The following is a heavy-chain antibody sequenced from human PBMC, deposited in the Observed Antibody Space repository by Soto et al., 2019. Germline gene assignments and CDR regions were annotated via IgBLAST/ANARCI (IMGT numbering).Heavy chain of an antibody. J-gene: IGHJ3*02. CDR3: ARGEVVAVALGAFDI. Sequence: QVQLVQSGAEVKKPGSSVKVSCKASGGTFSSYAISWVRQAPGQGLEWMGGIIPIFGTANYAQKFQGRVTIXXDXSXXTAYMELSSLRSEDTAVYYCARGEVVAVALGAFDIWGQGTMVTVSS. D-gene: IGHD6-19*01. CDR2: IIPIFGTA. CDR1: GGTFSSYA. V-gene: IGHV1-69*12.